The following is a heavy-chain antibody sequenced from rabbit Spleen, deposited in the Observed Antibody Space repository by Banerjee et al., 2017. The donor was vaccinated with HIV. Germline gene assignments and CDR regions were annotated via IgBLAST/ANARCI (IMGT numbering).Heavy chain of an antibody. Sequence: QSLEESGGDLVKPGASLTLTCTASGFSFSSGYYMCWVRQAPGKGLEWIACIYTGDGNTYYASWAKGRFTISKTSSTVDLQMTSLTAADTATYFCARGLWSYDYGGGAYGYAFNFWGPGTLVTVS. J-gene: IGHJ4*01. V-gene: IGHV1S40*01. CDR2: IYTGDGNT. CDR3: ARGLWSYDYGGGAYGYAFNF. D-gene: IGHD6-1*01. CDR1: GFSFSSGYY.